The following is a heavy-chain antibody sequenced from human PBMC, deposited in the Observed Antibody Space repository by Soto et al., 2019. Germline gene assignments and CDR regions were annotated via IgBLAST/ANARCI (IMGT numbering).Heavy chain of an antibody. V-gene: IGHV4-31*03. D-gene: IGHD3-3*01. CDR1: GGSISSGDYY. J-gene: IGHJ5*01. Sequence: QVQLQESGPGLVKPSQTLSLTCTVSGGSISSGDYYWSWIRQHPGKGLEWIGYIYYSGSTYYNRSLKHRFTISVDTSKNQFSLKLSSVTDADTAVYYCGRWWSGSRQGFDSWGQGTLVTVSS. CDR2: IYYSGST. CDR3: GRWWSGSRQGFDS.